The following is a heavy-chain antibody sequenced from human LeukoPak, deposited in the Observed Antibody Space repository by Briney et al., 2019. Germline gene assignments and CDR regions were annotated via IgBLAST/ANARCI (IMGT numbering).Heavy chain of an antibody. CDR3: ARDRKYRGTSSGDDY. J-gene: IGHJ4*02. Sequence: GGSLRLSCAASGFTFSSYSMNWVRQAPGKGLEWVSSISSSSSYIYYADSVKGRFTISRDNAKNSLYLQMNSLRAEDTAVYYCARDRKYRGTSSGDDYWGQGTLVTVSS. CDR2: ISSSSSYI. CDR1: GFTFSSYS. V-gene: IGHV3-21*01. D-gene: IGHD2-21*01.